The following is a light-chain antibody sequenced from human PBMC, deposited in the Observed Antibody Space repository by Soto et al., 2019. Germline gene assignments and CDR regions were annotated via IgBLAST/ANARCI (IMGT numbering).Light chain of an antibody. Sequence: DIQMTQSPSTLSASVGDRVTITCRASQSISHSLAWCQQKPGKAPKVLIYDASSLESGVPSTFSGSGSGTDFTLTISSLQPDDFATYYCQQYSTYPVTFGQGTKLDTK. CDR2: DAS. CDR3: QQYSTYPVT. J-gene: IGKJ2*01. CDR1: QSISHS. V-gene: IGKV1-5*01.